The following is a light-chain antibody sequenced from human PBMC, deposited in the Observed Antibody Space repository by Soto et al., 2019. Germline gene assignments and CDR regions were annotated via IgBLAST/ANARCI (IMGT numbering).Light chain of an antibody. J-gene: IGKJ1*01. CDR1: QSISSW. CDR3: QHAAA. V-gene: IGKV1-5*03. CDR2: KAS. Sequence: DIQMTQSPSTLSASVGDRVTITCRASQSISSWLAWYQQKPGKAPKLLIYKASSLESGVPSRFSGSGSGTEFTLTISSLQPDDFPTYYHQHAAAFAQGIKV.